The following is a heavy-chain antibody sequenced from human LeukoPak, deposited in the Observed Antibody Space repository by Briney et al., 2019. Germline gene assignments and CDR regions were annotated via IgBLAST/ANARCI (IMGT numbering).Heavy chain of an antibody. CDR1: GFTFSSYA. V-gene: IGHV3-23*01. J-gene: IGHJ4*02. CDR3: AKDVTPTYYDFWSGYYIDY. Sequence: GGSLRLSCAASGFTFSSYAMSWVRQAPGKGLEWVSAISGSGGSTYYADSVKGRFTISRDNSKNTLYLQMNSLRAEDTAVYYCAKDVTPTYYDFWSGYYIDYWGQGTLVTVSS. CDR2: ISGSGGST. D-gene: IGHD3-3*01.